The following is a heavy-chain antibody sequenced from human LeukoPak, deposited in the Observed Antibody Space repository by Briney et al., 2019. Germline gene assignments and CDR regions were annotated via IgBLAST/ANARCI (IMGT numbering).Heavy chain of an antibody. V-gene: IGHV4-34*01. J-gene: IGHJ6*03. CDR2: INHSGST. CDR1: GGSFSGYY. CDR3: ARGGRYYDSSIDVYFDYHFMEV. Sequence: PSETLSLTCAVYGGSFSGYYWSWIRQPPGKGLEWIGEINHSGSTNYNPSLKSRVTISVDTSKNQFSLKLSSVTAADTAVYYCARGGRYYDSSIDVYFDYHFMEVWGTGTTVTVSS. D-gene: IGHD3-3*01.